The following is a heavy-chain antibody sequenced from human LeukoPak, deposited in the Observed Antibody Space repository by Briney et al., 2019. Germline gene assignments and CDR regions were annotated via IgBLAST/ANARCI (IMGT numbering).Heavy chain of an antibody. V-gene: IGHV1-18*01. CDR1: GYTFTSYG. J-gene: IGHJ5*02. CDR2: ISDYNGNT. D-gene: IGHD6-19*01. Sequence: ASVKVSCKASGYTFTSYGISWVRQAPGQGLEWMGWISDYNGNTNYAQKLQGRVTMTTDTSTSTAYMELRSLRSDDTAVYYCARDYLPYSSGWYQRGDSESAWFDPWGQGALVTVSS. CDR3: ARDYLPYSSGWYQRGDSESAWFDP.